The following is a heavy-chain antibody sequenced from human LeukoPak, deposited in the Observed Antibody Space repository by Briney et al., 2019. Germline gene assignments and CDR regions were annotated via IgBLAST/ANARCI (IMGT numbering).Heavy chain of an antibody. V-gene: IGHV1-18*04. J-gene: IGHJ4*02. Sequence: ASVKVSCKASGYTFTGYYMHWVRQAPGQGLEWMGWISALYGHTNYAQKFQGRVTMTTDTSTSTAYMELRSLRSDDTAVYYCARDFCHGHCAGLSCLLLDSWGQGALVIVSS. CDR3: ARDFCHGHCAGLSCLLLDS. D-gene: IGHD2-8*02. CDR2: ISALYGHT. CDR1: GYTFTGYY.